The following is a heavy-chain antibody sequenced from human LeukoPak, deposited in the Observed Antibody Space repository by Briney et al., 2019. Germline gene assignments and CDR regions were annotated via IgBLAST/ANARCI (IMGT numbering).Heavy chain of an antibody. D-gene: IGHD5-18*01. CDR2: ISGSGGGT. J-gene: IGHJ4*02. Sequence: GGSLRLSCAASGFTFSTYVMSWVRQAPGKGLEWVSGISGSGGGTYYADSVKGRFTISRDNSKNTLYLQMNSLRAEDTAVFYCAKARAYSYASDYWGQGTLVTVSS. V-gene: IGHV3-23*01. CDR3: AKARAYSYASDY. CDR1: GFTFSTYV.